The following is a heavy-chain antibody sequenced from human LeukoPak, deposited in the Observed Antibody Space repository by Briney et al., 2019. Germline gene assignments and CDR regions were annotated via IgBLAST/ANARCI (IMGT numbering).Heavy chain of an antibody. D-gene: IGHD1-26*01. CDR1: GFTFSGSA. Sequence: GGSLRLSCAASGFTFSGSAMHWVRQASGKGLEWVGRIRSKANSYATAYAASVKGRFTISRDDSKNTAYLQMNSLKTEDTAVYYCTRRIVGATFSFDPWGQGTLVTVSS. V-gene: IGHV3-73*01. CDR3: TRRIVGATFSFDP. J-gene: IGHJ5*02. CDR2: IRSKANSYAT.